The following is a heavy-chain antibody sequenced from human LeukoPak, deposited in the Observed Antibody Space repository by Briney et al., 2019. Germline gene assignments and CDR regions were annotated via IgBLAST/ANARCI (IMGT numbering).Heavy chain of an antibody. Sequence: ASVKVSCKVSGYTFTSYYMHWVRLAPGQGLEWMGIINPSGGSTSYAQKFQGRVTMTRDTSTSTVYMELSSLRSEDTAVYYCARGGGIAAAGTTPDAFDIWGQGTMVTVSS. CDR1: GYTFTSYY. D-gene: IGHD6-13*01. J-gene: IGHJ3*02. V-gene: IGHV1-46*01. CDR3: ARGGGIAAAGTTPDAFDI. CDR2: INPSGGST.